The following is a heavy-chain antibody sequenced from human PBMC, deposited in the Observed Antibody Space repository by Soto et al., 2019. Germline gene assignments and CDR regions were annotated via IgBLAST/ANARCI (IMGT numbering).Heavy chain of an antibody. CDR2: ISSSSTYI. V-gene: IGHV3-21*01. D-gene: IGHD3-22*01. CDR1: GFTFSWYT. Sequence: PGGSLRLSCAASGFTFSWYTMNWVRQAPGKGLEWVSSISSSSTYIYYADSVKGRFAISRDNAKNSLFLQMNSLRAEDTAVYYCAPFYFASLDSWGQGTLVTVSS. CDR3: APFYFASLDS. J-gene: IGHJ4*02.